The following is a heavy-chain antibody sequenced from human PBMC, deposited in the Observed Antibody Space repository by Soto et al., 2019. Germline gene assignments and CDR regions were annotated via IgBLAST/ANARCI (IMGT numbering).Heavy chain of an antibody. CDR3: TTDRFYSPVDH. D-gene: IGHD4-4*01. CDR2: IKSKSNGGTT. CDR1: GFSFSSAW. J-gene: IGHJ1*01. V-gene: IGHV3-15*01. Sequence: PGGSLRLSCPASGFSFSSAWMSWVRQTPEKGLEWVGRIKSKSNGGTTDYAAPVKGRFTISRDDSENTLYLQMNSLKTVATAVYYCTTDRFYSPVDHCGQGTLVPVSS.